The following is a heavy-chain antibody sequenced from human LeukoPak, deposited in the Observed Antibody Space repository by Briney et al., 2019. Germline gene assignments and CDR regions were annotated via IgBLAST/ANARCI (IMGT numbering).Heavy chain of an antibody. CDR1: GYTFTGYY. J-gene: IGHJ5*02. CDR3: ARDPNSSGWYINWFDP. Sequence: ASVKVSCKASGYTFTGYYMHWVRQAPGQGLEWMGWINPNSGGTNYAQKFQGRVTMTRDTSISTAYMELSRLRSDDTAVYYCARDPNSSGWYINWFDPWGQGTLVTVSS. V-gene: IGHV1-2*02. CDR2: INPNSGGT. D-gene: IGHD6-19*01.